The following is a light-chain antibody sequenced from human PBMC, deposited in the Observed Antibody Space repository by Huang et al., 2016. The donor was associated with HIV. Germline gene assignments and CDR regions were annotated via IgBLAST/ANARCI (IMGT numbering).Light chain of an antibody. Sequence: EIVLTQSPATLSLSPGERATLSCRASQSVSSYLAWYQQKPGQAPRLLIYDASTSSTGIPARFSGSGSGTDLTLTISSLEPEDFAVYYCQQRSNWPPSTFGQGTRLEIK. CDR3: QQRSNWPPST. V-gene: IGKV3-11*01. CDR2: DAS. CDR1: QSVSSY. J-gene: IGKJ5*01.